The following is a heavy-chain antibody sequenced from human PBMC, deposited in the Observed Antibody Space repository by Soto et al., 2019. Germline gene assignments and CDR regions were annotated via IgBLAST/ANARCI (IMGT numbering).Heavy chain of an antibody. CDR3: ARLVAAGITYYFDS. CDR1: AFSLSTSGVG. V-gene: IGHV2-5*02. J-gene: IGHJ4*02. D-gene: IGHD2-21*01. CDR2: IYWDDDK. Sequence: QITLKESGPTLVKPTQTLTLTCTFSAFSLSTSGVGVGWIRQPPGKALEWLTFIYWDDDKRYSPSLKSRLTITKDPSKNQLVLTMTTMDPVDTATYYCARLVAAGITYYFDSWGQGTLVTVSS.